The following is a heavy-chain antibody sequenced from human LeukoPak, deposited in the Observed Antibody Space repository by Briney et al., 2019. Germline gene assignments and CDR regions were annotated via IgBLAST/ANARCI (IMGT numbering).Heavy chain of an antibody. D-gene: IGHD2-2*01. CDR2: IYYSGST. CDR3: STSCYAGDY. V-gene: IGHV4-39*01. Sequence: SETLSLTCTVPGGSISSSSYYWGWIRQPPGKGLEWIGSIYYSGSTYYNPSLKSRVTISVNTSKNQFSLKLSSVTAADTAVYYCSTSCYAGDYWGQGTLVTVSS. CDR1: GGSISSSSYY. J-gene: IGHJ4*02.